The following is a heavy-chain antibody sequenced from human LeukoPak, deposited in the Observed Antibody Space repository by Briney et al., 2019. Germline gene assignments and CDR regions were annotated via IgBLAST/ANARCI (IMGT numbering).Heavy chain of an antibody. CDR3: ARVAVRGSYSSDAFDI. Sequence: GGSLRLSCAASGFTVSSNYMSWVRQAPGKGLEWVSVIYSGGSTYYADSVKGRFTISRDNSKNTLYLQMNSLRAEDTAVYYCARVAVRGSYSSDAFDIWGQGTMVTVSS. CDR1: GFTVSSNY. J-gene: IGHJ3*02. CDR2: IYSGGST. V-gene: IGHV3-53*01. D-gene: IGHD1-26*01.